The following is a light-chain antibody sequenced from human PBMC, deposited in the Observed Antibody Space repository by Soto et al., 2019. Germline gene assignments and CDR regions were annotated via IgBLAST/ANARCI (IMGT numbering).Light chain of an antibody. CDR1: SSDVGGFNY. J-gene: IGLJ2*01. CDR2: EVS. Sequence: QSVLTQPASVSGSPGQSITISCSGTSSDVGGFNYVSWYQHRPGKAPQLMLYEVSNRPSGVSNRFSGSKSGNTASLTISGLQAEDEADYYCSSYTINTTVVFGGGTKVTVL. CDR3: SSYTINTTVV. V-gene: IGLV2-14*01.